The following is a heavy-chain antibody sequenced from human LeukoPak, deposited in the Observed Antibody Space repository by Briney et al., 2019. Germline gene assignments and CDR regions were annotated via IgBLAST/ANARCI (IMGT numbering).Heavy chain of an antibody. V-gene: IGHV1-2*02. CDR3: ARVGYECMPLGWFDP. D-gene: IGHD2-8*01. J-gene: IGHJ5*02. Sequence: GASVKVSCKASGYTFTGYYMHWVRQAPGQGLEWMRWINPNSGGTNYAQKFQGRVTMTRDTSISTAYMELSRLRSDDTAVYYCARVGYECMPLGWFDPWGQGTLVTVSS. CDR2: INPNSGGT. CDR1: GYTFTGYY.